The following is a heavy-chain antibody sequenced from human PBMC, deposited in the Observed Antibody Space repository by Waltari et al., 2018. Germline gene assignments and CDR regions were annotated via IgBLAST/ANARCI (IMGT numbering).Heavy chain of an antibody. V-gene: IGHV3-53*01. D-gene: IGHD7-27*01. CDR1: GFTVSNNY. CDR2: MYSGGDT. CDR3: ATWTGGSLGAFDN. Sequence: EVQLVESGGGLIQPGGSLRLSCEVSGFTVSNNYIGWVRQAPGKGPGWVSSMYSGGDTYHADAGRGRFTISRDNSKNTLYLQMNSLRVEDTALYYCATWTGGSLGAFDNWGQGTMVTVSS. J-gene: IGHJ3*02.